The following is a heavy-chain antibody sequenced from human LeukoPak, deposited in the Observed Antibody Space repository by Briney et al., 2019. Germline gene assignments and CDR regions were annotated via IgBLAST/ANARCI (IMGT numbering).Heavy chain of an antibody. V-gene: IGHV4-34*01. CDR3: ASTAVDHNWFDP. Sequence: PSETLSLTCAVYGGSFSGYYWSWIRQPPGKGLEWIGEINHSGSTNYNPSLKSRVTISVDTSKNQFSLKLSSVTAADTAVYYCASTAVDHNWFDPWGQGTLVTVSS. J-gene: IGHJ5*02. CDR2: INHSGST. D-gene: IGHD2-21*02. CDR1: GGSFSGYY.